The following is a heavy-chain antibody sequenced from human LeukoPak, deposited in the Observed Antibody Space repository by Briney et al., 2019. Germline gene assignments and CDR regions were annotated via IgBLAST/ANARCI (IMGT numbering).Heavy chain of an antibody. CDR1: GGSLSSFY. CDR3: ARGSTLYYDILTGYYTPGPFDI. V-gene: IGHV4-4*07. J-gene: IGHJ3*02. Sequence: SETLSLTCTVSGGSLSSFYWSWFRQPAGKGLEWIGRIYSSGSTNYNPSLKSRLTMSVDTSKNQFSLKLSSVTAADTAVYYCARGSTLYYDILTGYYTPGPFDIWGQGTMFTVSS. CDR2: IYSSGST. D-gene: IGHD3-9*01.